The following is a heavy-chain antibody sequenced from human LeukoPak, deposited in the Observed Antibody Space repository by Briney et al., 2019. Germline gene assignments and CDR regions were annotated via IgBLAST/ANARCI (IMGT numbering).Heavy chain of an antibody. J-gene: IGHJ4*02. Sequence: GGSLRLSCAASGFTFSSYAMSWVRQTPGKGLEWVSAISGSGGRTSYAASVKGRVTISRDNPKNTLYLQMNSLRAEGPAVYYWAKVGSTAMGAIDYWGQGTLVTVS. V-gene: IGHV3-23*01. CDR1: GFTFSSYA. CDR3: AKVGSTAMGAIDY. D-gene: IGHD5-18*01. CDR2: ISGSGGRT.